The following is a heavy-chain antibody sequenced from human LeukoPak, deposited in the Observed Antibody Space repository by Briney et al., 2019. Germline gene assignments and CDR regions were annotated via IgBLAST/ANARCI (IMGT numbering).Heavy chain of an antibody. CDR2: INPNSGGT. CDR1: GYTFTGYY. J-gene: IGHJ3*02. CDR3: ARYVVVVPVAISHDAFDI. V-gene: IGHV1-2*02. Sequence: SVKVSCNASGYTFTGYYTHWVREAPGQGLEWMGWINPNSGGTNYAHNVQGRVTMTRDTSNSTANMEQSRLRSDNTAVYYGARYVVVVPVAISHDAFDIWGQGTMVTVSS. D-gene: IGHD2-2*01.